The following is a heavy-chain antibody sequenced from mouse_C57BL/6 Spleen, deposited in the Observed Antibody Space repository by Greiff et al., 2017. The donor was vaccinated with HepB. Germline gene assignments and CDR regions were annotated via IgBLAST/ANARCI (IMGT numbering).Heavy chain of an antibody. D-gene: IGHD2-1*01. CDR1: GYTFTNYW. CDR2: IYPGGGYT. J-gene: IGHJ2*01. CDR3: AKEGKSGNYVFDY. V-gene: IGHV1-63*01. Sequence: VQLQQSGAELVRPGTSVKMSCKASGYTFTNYWIGWVKQRPGHGLEWIGDIYPGGGYTNYNEKFKGKATLTADNSSSTAYMQFRSLASEDSANYYCAKEGKSGNYVFDYWGQGTTLTVSS.